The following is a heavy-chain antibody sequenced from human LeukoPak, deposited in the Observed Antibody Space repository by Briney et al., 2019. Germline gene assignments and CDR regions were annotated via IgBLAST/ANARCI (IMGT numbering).Heavy chain of an antibody. V-gene: IGHV3-30-3*01. Sequence: PGGSLRLSCAASGFTFNSYAMHWVRQAPGRGLEWVAVISYDGSNKYYVDSVKGRFTISRDNSKNTLYLQMNSLRADDTAVYYCARDGRNYYGRSGYYSALAYWGQGTLVTVSS. CDR2: ISYDGSNK. J-gene: IGHJ4*02. CDR3: ARDGRNYYGRSGYYSALAY. D-gene: IGHD3-22*01. CDR1: GFTFNSYA.